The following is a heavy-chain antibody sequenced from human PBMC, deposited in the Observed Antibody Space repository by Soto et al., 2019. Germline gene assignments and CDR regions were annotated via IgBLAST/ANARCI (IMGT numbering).Heavy chain of an antibody. J-gene: IGHJ4*02. CDR3: ASRQLRYFDWLLSPFDY. Sequence: LATLSLTCAVYGGSFSGYYWSWIRQPPGKGLEWIGEINHSGSTNYNPSLKSRVTISVDTSKNKFSLKLSSVTAADTAVYYCASRQLRYFDWLLSPFDYWGPGTLVTVSS. CDR1: GGSFSGYY. V-gene: IGHV4-34*01. CDR2: INHSGST. D-gene: IGHD3-9*01.